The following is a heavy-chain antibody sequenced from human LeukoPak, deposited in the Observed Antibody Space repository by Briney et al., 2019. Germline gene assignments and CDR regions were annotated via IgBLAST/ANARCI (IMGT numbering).Heavy chain of an antibody. Sequence: SETLSLTCAVSGGSISSSNWWSWVRQPPGKGLEWIGEIYHSGSTNYNPSLKSRVTTSVDKSKNQFSLKLSSVTAADTAVYYFARDRWELRREGFDYWGQGTLVTVSS. CDR1: GGSISSSNW. CDR3: ARDRWELRREGFDY. J-gene: IGHJ4*02. V-gene: IGHV4-4*02. D-gene: IGHD1-26*01. CDR2: IYHSGST.